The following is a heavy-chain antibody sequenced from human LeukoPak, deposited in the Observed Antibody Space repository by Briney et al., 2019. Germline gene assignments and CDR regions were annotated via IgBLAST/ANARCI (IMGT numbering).Heavy chain of an antibody. CDR2: ISYDGSNK. D-gene: IGHD2-21*02. J-gene: IGHJ4*02. V-gene: IGHV3-30*04. Sequence: GRSLRLSCAASGFTFSSYAMHWVRQAPGKGLEWVAVISYDGSNKYYADSVKGRFTISRDNSKNTLYLQMNSLRAEDTAVYYCAGDLDCGGDCYSNWGQGTLVTVSS. CDR1: GFTFSSYA. CDR3: AGDLDCGGDCYSN.